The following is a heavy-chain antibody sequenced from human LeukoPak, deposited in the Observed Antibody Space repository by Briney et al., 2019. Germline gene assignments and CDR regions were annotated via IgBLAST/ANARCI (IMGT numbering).Heavy chain of an antibody. Sequence: SETLSLTCAVYGGSFSGYYWSSIRQPPGKGLEWIGEINHSGSTNYNPSLKSRVTISVDTSKNQFSLKLSSVTAADTAVYYCARLSSGDRLFDPWGQGTLVTVSS. CDR1: GGSFSGYY. CDR2: INHSGST. V-gene: IGHV4-34*01. CDR3: ARLSSGDRLFDP. D-gene: IGHD3-22*01. J-gene: IGHJ5*02.